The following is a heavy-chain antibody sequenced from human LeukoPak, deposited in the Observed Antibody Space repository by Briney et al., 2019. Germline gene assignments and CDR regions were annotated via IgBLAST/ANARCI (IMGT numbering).Heavy chain of an antibody. D-gene: IGHD6-19*01. J-gene: IGHJ4*02. CDR1: GCSISSNNW. Sequence: PSETLSLTCAVSGCSISSNNWWNWVRQPPGKGLEWIGEIHHSGSTHYNPSLKSRLTISVDKSKNQFSLKLTSVTAADRAVYYRAERGSGWYFHNWGQGTLVTVSS. V-gene: IGHV4-4*02. CDR2: IHHSGST. CDR3: AERGSGWYFHN.